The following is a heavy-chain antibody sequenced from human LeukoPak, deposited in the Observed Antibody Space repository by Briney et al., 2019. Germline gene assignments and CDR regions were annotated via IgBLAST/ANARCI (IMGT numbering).Heavy chain of an antibody. D-gene: IGHD3-16*02. CDR2: INNSGST. V-gene: IGHV4-34*01. CDR1: GGSISSYY. CDR3: ARARMGVWGSYCLFDY. Sequence: SETLSLTCTVSGGSISSYYWSWIRQPPGKGLEWIGEINNSGSTNYNPSLKSRVTISVDTSKKQFSLKLRSVTAADTAVYYCARARMGVWGSYCLFDYWGQGTLVTVSS. J-gene: IGHJ4*02.